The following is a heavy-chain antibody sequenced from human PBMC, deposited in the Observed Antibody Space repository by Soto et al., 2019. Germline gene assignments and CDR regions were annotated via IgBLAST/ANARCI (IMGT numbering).Heavy chain of an antibody. CDR1: GGSISSGGFY. V-gene: IGHV4-31*03. J-gene: IGHJ5*02. Sequence: SETLSLTCTVSGGSISSGGFYWSWIRQQPGKGLELIGYIYYSGRTYYNPPLKSRVTISVDTSKNQFSLKLSSVTAADTAVYYCARGSRSPLYNWFDPWGQGTLVT. CDR2: IYYSGRT. CDR3: ARGSRSPLYNWFDP. D-gene: IGHD1-26*01.